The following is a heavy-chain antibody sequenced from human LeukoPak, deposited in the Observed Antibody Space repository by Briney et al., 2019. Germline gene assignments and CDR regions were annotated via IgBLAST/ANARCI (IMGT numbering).Heavy chain of an antibody. V-gene: IGHV1-69*01. D-gene: IGHD6-6*01. Sequence: SVKVSCKASGGTFSSYAISWVRQAPGQGLEWMGGIIPIFGTANSAQKFQGRVTITADESTSTAYMELSSLRSEDTAVYYCATGVSIAARPGYYYYYYMDVWGKGTTVTVSS. CDR3: ATGVSIAARPGYYYYYYMDV. CDR2: IIPIFGTA. J-gene: IGHJ6*03. CDR1: GGTFSSYA.